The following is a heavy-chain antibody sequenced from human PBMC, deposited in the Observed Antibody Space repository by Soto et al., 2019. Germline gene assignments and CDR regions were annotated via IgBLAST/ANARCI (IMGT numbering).Heavy chain of an antibody. CDR3: ARESFDWLSEHYYYGMDV. V-gene: IGHV1-18*04. CDR1: GYTFTSYG. Sequence: ASVKVSCKASGYTFTSYGISWVRQAPGQGLEWMGWISAYNGNTNYAQKLQGRVTMTTDTSTSTAYMELRSLRSDDTAVYYCARESFDWLSEHYYYGMDVWGQGTTVTV. CDR2: ISAYNGNT. D-gene: IGHD3-9*01. J-gene: IGHJ6*02.